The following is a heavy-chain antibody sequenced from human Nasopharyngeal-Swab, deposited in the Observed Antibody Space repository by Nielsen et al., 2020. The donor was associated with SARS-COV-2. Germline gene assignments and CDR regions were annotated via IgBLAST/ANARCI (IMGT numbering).Heavy chain of an antibody. Sequence: GGSLRLSCIASGFTFNIYAMAWVRRTPGRGLQWVSGISASGGSTYYTESVKGRFAVSRDNSRNTLYLQMHSLRVEDTALYYCAKDDVVRGDAFDIWGQGTMVTVSS. CDR1: GFTFNIYA. V-gene: IGHV3-23*01. CDR3: AKDDVVRGDAFDI. CDR2: ISASGGST. D-gene: IGHD3-10*01. J-gene: IGHJ3*02.